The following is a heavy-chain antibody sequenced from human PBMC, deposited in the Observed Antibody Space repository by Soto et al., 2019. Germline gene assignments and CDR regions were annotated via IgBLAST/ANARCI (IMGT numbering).Heavy chain of an antibody. Sequence: SVKVSCKASGYTFTGYYMHWVRQAPGQGLEWMGWINPNSGGTNYAQKFQGWVTMTRDTSISTAYMELSRLRSDDTAVYYCARGCGGYKIWSGDNDAFDIWGQGTMVTVSS. CDR2: INPNSGGT. J-gene: IGHJ3*02. CDR3: ARGCGGYKIWSGDNDAFDI. V-gene: IGHV1-2*04. CDR1: GYTFTGYY. D-gene: IGHD3-10*01.